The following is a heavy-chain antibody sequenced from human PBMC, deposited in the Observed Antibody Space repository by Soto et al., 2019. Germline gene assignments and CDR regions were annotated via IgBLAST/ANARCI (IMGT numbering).Heavy chain of an antibody. D-gene: IGHD2-2*01. CDR3: ARKVLGSTSRPDWWYFDL. CDR2: ISGGGDRA. V-gene: IGHV3-23*01. J-gene: IGHJ2*01. Sequence: EVQLLESGGGLVQPRGSLRLSCVGSGFTFINYAMNWVRQTPGKGLEWVSTISGGGDRAFDADTVKGRFTISRDNSKNTVNLQMNSLRADDTAVYYCARKVLGSTSRPDWWYFDLWGRGTLVTVSS. CDR1: GFTFINYA.